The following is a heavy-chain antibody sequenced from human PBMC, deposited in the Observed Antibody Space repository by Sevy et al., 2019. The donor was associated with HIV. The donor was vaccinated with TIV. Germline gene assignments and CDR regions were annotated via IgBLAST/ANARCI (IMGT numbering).Heavy chain of an antibody. CDR2: IYYTGST. V-gene: IGHV4-39*01. Sequence: ETLSLTCSVSGDSIRSSNHYWGWVRQPPGRGLEWIGSIYYTGSTYDNSSLNGRVIISIDTSKNQFSLTLNSVTGADTAVYYCARSVVVDPTGATWREYWYYYYMDVWGKGTTVTVSS. CDR1: GDSIRSSNHY. CDR3: ARSVVVDPTGATWREYWYYYYMDV. J-gene: IGHJ6*03. D-gene: IGHD2-2*01.